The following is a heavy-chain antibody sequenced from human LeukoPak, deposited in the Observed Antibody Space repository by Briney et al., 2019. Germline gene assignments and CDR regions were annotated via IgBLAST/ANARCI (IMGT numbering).Heavy chain of an antibody. CDR1: GGSLSVSY. D-gene: IGHD1-26*01. CDR3: ARVRDDPWEYGYYRLL. J-gene: IGHJ6*03. CDR2: INHTANT. V-gene: IGHV4-34*01. Sequence: KPSETLSLTCAVDGGSLSVSYWSCIRHTPGKGLEWIAQINHTANTNYNPSLTSYNPPPKSPVPISIDSSTNELSLKVTSVTAADTRVYFCARVRDDPWEYGYYRLLWGKGTTVIVSS.